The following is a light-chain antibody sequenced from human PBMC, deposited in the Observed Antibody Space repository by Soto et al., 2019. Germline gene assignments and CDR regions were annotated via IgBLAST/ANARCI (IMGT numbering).Light chain of an antibody. Sequence: DVVMTQSPLSLPVTLGQPASISCRSSQSLVYSDGNTYLNWFQQRPGQSPRRLIYKVSNRDSGVPDRFSGRGSGTDFTLKISSVEAEDVGVYYCLQGTHWPRTFGQGTKVEIK. CDR1: QSLVYSDGNTY. CDR3: LQGTHWPRT. CDR2: KVS. J-gene: IGKJ1*01. V-gene: IGKV2-30*01.